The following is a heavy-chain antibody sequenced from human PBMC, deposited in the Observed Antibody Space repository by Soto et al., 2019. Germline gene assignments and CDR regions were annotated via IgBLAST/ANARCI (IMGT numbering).Heavy chain of an antibody. CDR2: INSDGSST. CDR3: ARGSPAAIGPINYYYYMDV. D-gene: IGHD2-2*01. V-gene: IGHV3-74*01. CDR1: GFTFSSYW. Sequence: GGSLRLSCAASGFTFSSYWMHWVRQAPGKGLVWVSRINSDGSSTSYADSVKGRFTISRDNAKNTLYLQMNSLRAEDTAVYYCARGSPAAIGPINYYYYMDVWGKGTTVTVSS. J-gene: IGHJ6*03.